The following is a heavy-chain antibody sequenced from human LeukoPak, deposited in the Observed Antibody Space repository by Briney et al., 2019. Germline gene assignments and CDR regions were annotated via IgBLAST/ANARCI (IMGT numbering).Heavy chain of an antibody. J-gene: IGHJ4*02. CDR2: VSYDGSNK. Sequence: GGSLRLSCAASGFTFSSYAMHWVRQAPGKGLEWVAVVSYDGSNKYYADSVKGRFTISRDNSKNTLYLQMNSLRAEDTAVYYCARDRTYYYGSGSYWGFDYWGQGTLVTVSS. V-gene: IGHV3-30*04. CDR1: GFTFSSYA. D-gene: IGHD3-10*01. CDR3: ARDRTYYYGSGSYWGFDY.